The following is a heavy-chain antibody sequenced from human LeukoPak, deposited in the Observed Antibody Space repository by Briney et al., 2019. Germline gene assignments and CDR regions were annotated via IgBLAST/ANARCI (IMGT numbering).Heavy chain of an antibody. CDR1: GFIFSSCG. Sequence: GGSLRLSCAASGFIFSSCGMHWVRQAPGKGLEWVAVISYDGSNIYYADSVKGRFTISRDNSKNTLYLQMNSLRVEDTAVYYCARWVATAADIDYWGQGTLVTVSS. CDR2: ISYDGSNI. D-gene: IGHD2-15*01. J-gene: IGHJ4*02. V-gene: IGHV3-30*03. CDR3: ARWVATAADIDY.